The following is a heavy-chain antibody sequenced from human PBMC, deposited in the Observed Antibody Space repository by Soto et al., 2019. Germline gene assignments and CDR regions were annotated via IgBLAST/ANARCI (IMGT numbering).Heavy chain of an antibody. CDR1: GDSVNSAY. CDR3: ARTDAYNSSFFDS. Sequence: QVQLQEMGPGLVKPSQTLTITCTVSGDSVNSAYWSWIRQFPGKGLEWMGNIHHTGKTFSNPSLKSRVAISIDTYQPLFSLKRRSITAADTAVYYCARTDAYNSSFFDSWGQGTVVTVSS. V-gene: IGHV4-31*03. J-gene: IGHJ4*02. CDR2: IHHTGKT. D-gene: IGHD6-6*01.